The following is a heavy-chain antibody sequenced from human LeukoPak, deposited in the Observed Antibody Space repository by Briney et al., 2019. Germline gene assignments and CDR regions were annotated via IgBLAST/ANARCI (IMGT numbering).Heavy chain of an antibody. J-gene: IGHJ4*02. D-gene: IGHD3-22*01. Sequence: ASVKVSCKASGGTFSSYAISWVRQAPGQGLEWMGGIIPIFGTANYAQKFQGRATITADESTSTAYMELSSLRSEDTAVYYCARDYYDSSGYQYYFDYWGQGTLVTVSS. CDR3: ARDYYDSSGYQYYFDY. V-gene: IGHV1-69*13. CDR1: GGTFSSYA. CDR2: IIPIFGTA.